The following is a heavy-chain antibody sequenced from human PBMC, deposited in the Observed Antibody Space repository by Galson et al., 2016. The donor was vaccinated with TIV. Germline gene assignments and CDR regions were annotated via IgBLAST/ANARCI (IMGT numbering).Heavy chain of an antibody. J-gene: IGHJ4*02. CDR2: IISIFRTT. V-gene: IGHV1-69*01. CDR3: ARTDTLKNYYDSSGYYPF. Sequence: QSGAEVKKPGESLKISCKTSGYRFTTNWIAWVRQAPGQGLEWMGGIISIFRTTQYAQKFQGRVTITADESMSTAYMELSSLRSDDTAVYYCARTDTLKNYYDSSGYYPFWGQGTLVTVSS. D-gene: IGHD3-22*01. CDR1: GYRFTTNW.